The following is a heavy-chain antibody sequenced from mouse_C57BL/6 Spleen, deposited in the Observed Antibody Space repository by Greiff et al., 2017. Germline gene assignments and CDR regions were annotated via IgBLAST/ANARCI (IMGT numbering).Heavy chain of an antibody. V-gene: IGHV1-82*01. CDR2: IYPGDGDT. J-gene: IGHJ4*01. Sequence: QVQLQQSGPELVKPGASVKISCKASGYAFSSSWMNWVKQRPGKGLEWIGRIYPGDGDTNYNGKFKGKATLTADKSSSTAYMQLSSLTSADSAVYFCAREDYDRGGYYAMDYWGQGTSVTVSS. CDR1: GYAFSSSW. D-gene: IGHD2-4*01. CDR3: AREDYDRGGYYAMDY.